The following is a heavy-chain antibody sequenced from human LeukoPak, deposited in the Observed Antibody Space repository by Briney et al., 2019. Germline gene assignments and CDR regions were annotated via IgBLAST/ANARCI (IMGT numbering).Heavy chain of an antibody. CDR3: ARGRGSGSYYSFYYGMDV. J-gene: IGHJ6*02. CDR2: IYYSGST. D-gene: IGHD3-10*01. CDR1: GGSISSGDYY. V-gene: IGHV4-30-4*01. Sequence: PSETLSLTCTVSGGSISSGDYYWSWIRQPPGKGLGWIGYIYYSGSTYYNPSLKSRVTISVDTSKNQFSLKLRSVTAADTAVYYCARGRGSGSYYSFYYGMDVWGQGTTVTVSS.